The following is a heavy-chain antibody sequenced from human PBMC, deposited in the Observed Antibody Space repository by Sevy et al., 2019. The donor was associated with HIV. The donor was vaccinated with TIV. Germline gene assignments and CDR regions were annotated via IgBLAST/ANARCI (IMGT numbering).Heavy chain of an antibody. CDR2: VSISGPNT. CDR1: GFTFSNYA. D-gene: IGHD6-19*01. Sequence: GGSLRLSCAASGFTFSNYAMSWVRQAPGKGLEWVSSVSISGPNTYYADSVKGRFTISRDNPKNTMYLQMNSLRAEDTAVYYCAKEWTQLSDWYGELDYWGQGSLVTVSS. J-gene: IGHJ4*02. CDR3: AKEWTQLSDWYGELDY. V-gene: IGHV3-23*01.